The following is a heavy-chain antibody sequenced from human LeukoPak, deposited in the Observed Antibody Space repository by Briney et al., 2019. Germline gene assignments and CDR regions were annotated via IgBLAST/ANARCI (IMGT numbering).Heavy chain of an antibody. CDR2: ISYDGVAVVSYDGSNK. V-gene: IGHV3-30*03. D-gene: IGHD6-19*01. Sequence: GSLRLSCAASGFTFSTYAMHWVRQAPGKGLEWVAVISYDGVAVVSYDGSNKYYADSVKGRFTISRDNSNNTLFLQMNSLRAEDTAVYYCATLISGWSLYWGQGTLVTVSS. J-gene: IGHJ4*02. CDR3: ATLISGWSLY. CDR1: GFTFSTYA.